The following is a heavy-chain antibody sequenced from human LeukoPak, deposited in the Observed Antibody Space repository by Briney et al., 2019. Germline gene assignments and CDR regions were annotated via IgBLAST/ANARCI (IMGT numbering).Heavy chain of an antibody. CDR2: ISSSSSYI. CDR3: ARDSLEDNWNLDAFDI. Sequence: GGSLRLSCAASGFTFSSYSMNWVRQAPGKGLEWVSSISSSSSYIYYADSVKGRFTISRDNAKNSLYLQMNSLRAEDTAVYYCARDSLEDNWNLDAFDIWGQGTMVTVSS. V-gene: IGHV3-21*01. CDR1: GFTFSSYS. D-gene: IGHD1-20*01. J-gene: IGHJ3*02.